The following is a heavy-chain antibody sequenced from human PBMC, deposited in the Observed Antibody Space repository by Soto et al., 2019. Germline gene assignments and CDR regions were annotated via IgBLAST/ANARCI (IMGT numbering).Heavy chain of an antibody. D-gene: IGHD3-22*01. Sequence: GGSLRLSCAASGFTFSSYAMHWVRQAPGKGLEWVAVISYDGSNKYYADSVKGRFTISRDNSKNTLYLQMNSLRAEDTAVYYCARELANYYDSSGYHHDNFDYWGQGTLVTVSS. J-gene: IGHJ4*02. CDR2: ISYDGSNK. V-gene: IGHV3-30-3*01. CDR3: ARELANYYDSSGYHHDNFDY. CDR1: GFTFSSYA.